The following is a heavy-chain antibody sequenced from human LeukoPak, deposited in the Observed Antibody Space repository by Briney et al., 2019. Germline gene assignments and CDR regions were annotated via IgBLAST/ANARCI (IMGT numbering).Heavy chain of an antibody. D-gene: IGHD3-3*01. CDR3: SRGDFSSGPSRDAFDI. Sequence: SQTLSLTCTVSGGSISSGRYFWSWFRQPAGKGLEWVGRVFTSGTTNYNPSLQSRITVSVDTSKNQFSLKMSSVTAADTAVYYCSRGDFSSGPSRDAFDIWGQGTMVTVSS. J-gene: IGHJ3*02. V-gene: IGHV4-61*02. CDR1: GGSISSGRYF. CDR2: VFTSGTT.